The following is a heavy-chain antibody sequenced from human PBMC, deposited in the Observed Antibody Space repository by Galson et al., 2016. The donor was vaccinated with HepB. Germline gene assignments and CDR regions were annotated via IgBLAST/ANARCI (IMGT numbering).Heavy chain of an antibody. Sequence: QSGAEVKKPGESLKISCKGSGYSFTSYWIGWVRQMPGKGLEWMGIIYPGDFDTRYSPSFQGQVTISADKSISTAYLQWSSLKASDTAVYYCAMPYYDSSDYCWGFDYWGQGTLVTVSS. V-gene: IGHV5-51*01. CDR1: GYSFTSYW. CDR3: AMPYYDSSDYCWGFDY. CDR2: IYPGDFDT. D-gene: IGHD3-22*01. J-gene: IGHJ4*02.